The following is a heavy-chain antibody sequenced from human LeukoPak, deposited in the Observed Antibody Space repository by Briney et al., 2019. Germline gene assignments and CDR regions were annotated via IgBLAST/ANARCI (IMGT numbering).Heavy chain of an antibody. CDR3: ARVVGDTGYYFDS. J-gene: IGHJ4*02. CDR2: ISIGSSHT. V-gene: IGHV3-11*06. CDR1: GFSFSDSY. D-gene: IGHD2-21*01. Sequence: KPGGSLRLSCAASGFSFSDSYMTWIRQAPGKGLEWVSYISIGSSHTRYADSVNGRFTISRDDARNSLYLQMNSLRAEDTAVYYCARVVGDTGYYFDSWGQGTLVTVSS.